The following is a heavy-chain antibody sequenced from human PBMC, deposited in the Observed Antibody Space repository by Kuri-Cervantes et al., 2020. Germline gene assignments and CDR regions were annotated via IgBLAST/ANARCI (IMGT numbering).Heavy chain of an antibody. V-gene: IGHV1-2*02. Sequence: ASVKVSCKASGYTFTSYGISWVRQAPGQGLEWMGWINPNSGGTNYAQKFQGRVTMTRDTSISTAYMELSRLRSDDTAVYYCARDVSGSYYGDYWGQGTLVTVSS. J-gene: IGHJ4*02. D-gene: IGHD1-26*01. CDR3: ARDVSGSYYGDY. CDR1: GYTFTSYG. CDR2: INPNSGGT.